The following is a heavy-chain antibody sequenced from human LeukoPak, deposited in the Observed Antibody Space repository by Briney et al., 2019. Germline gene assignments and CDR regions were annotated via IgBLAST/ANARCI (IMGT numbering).Heavy chain of an antibody. J-gene: IGHJ4*02. V-gene: IGHV4-34*01. CDR2: INHSGSA. D-gene: IGHD6-13*01. CDR1: GGSFSGYY. CDR3: ARGLLLVRD. Sequence: SETLSLTCAVYGGSFSGYYWSWIRQPPGKGLEWIGEINHSGSANYNPSLKSRVTISVDTSKNQFSLKLSSVTAADTAVYYCARGLLLVRDWGQGTLVTVSS.